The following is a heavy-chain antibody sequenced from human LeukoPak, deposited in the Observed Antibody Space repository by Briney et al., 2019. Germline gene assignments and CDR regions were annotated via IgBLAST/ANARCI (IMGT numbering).Heavy chain of an antibody. CDR1: GGSISSYY. CDR2: IYYSGST. J-gene: IGHJ4*02. CDR3: ARVLRGGRLYFDY. V-gene: IGHV4-59*01. Sequence: SETLSLTCTVSGGSISSYYRSWIRQPPGKGLEWIGYIYYSGSTNYNPSLKSRVTISVDTSKNQFSLKLSSVTAADTAVYYCARVLRGGRLYFDYWGQGTLVTVSS. D-gene: IGHD3-16*01.